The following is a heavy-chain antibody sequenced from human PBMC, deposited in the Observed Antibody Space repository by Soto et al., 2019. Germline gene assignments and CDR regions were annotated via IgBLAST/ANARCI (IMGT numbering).Heavy chain of an antibody. CDR3: ALGGYWVTTYYYYYGMDV. V-gene: IGHV4-39*01. CDR2: IYYSGNT. J-gene: IGHJ6*02. Sequence: PSATLSLTCTVCGGSISGSSYYWGWIRQPPGKGLEWIGSIYYSGNTYYNPSLKSRVTISVDTSKNQFSLKLRSVTAADTAVYYCALGGYWVTTYYYYYGMDVWGLGTTVTVSS. CDR1: GGSISGSSYY. D-gene: IGHD3-22*01.